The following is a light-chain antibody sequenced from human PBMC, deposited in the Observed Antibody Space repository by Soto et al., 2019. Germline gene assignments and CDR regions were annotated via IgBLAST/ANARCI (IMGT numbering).Light chain of an antibody. CDR1: QRVSSN. CDR3: QQYNNWPLT. V-gene: IGKV3-15*01. Sequence: IVLTPSPSSLSLSPGARATLSCRASQRVSSNLAWYQQKPGQAPRLLIYGTSTRATGIPARFSGSGSGTEFTLTISSLQSEDFAVYYCQQYNNWPLTFGGGTKVDIK. J-gene: IGKJ4*01. CDR2: GTS.